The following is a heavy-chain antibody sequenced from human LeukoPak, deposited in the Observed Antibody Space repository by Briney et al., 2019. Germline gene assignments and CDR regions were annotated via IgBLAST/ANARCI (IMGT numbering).Heavy chain of an antibody. J-gene: IGHJ4*02. CDR1: GFAFSSYA. V-gene: IGHV3-23*01. D-gene: IGHD3-22*01. CDR3: AKLDSSGYYGH. CDR2: ISGSGGST. Sequence: GGSLRFSCAASGFAFSSYAMSWVRQAPGKGLEWVSAISGSGGSTYYADSVKGRFTISRDNSKNTLYLQMNSLRAEDTAVYYCAKLDSSGYYGHWGQGTLVTVSS.